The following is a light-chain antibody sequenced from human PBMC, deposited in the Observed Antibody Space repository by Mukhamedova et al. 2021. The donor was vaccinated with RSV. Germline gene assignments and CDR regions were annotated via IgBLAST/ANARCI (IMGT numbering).Light chain of an antibody. J-gene: IGKJ3*01. CDR2: DAS. V-gene: IGKV1-33*01. CDR3: MQGIHLPPFT. Sequence: WYQRRVHGKAPKLLIYDASNLETGVPSRFSGSGSGTDFTFTISSLQPEDIATYYCMQGIHLPPFTFGPGTKVDIK.